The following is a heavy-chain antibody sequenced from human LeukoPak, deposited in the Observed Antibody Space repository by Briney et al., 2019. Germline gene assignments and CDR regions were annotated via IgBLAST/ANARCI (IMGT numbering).Heavy chain of an antibody. Sequence: GGSLRLSCAASGFTFSSFSMNWVRQAPGKGLEWVSSISSGGDYKHYADSVKGRLTISRDNAKNSLYLQMNSLRAEDTAVYYCARVRSSRKDAFDIWGQGTMVTVSS. D-gene: IGHD6-13*01. CDR3: ARVRSSRKDAFDI. CDR1: GFTFSSFS. V-gene: IGHV3-21*01. J-gene: IGHJ3*02. CDR2: ISSGGDYK.